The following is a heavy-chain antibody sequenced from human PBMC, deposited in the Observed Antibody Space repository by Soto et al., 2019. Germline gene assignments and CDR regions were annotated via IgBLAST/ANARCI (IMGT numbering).Heavy chain of an antibody. CDR2: ISSSGHAI. Sequence: EVQLVESGGGLVQPGGSLRLSCAASGFIFSNYAMNWVRQAPGKGLEWVSYISSSGHAIYYADSIRGRFTTSRHNARNSLYLQVNTLRDEDTALYYCARDKQSGYDSTPFDYWGQGTLVTVSS. CDR1: GFIFSNYA. J-gene: IGHJ4*02. D-gene: IGHD5-12*01. V-gene: IGHV3-48*02. CDR3: ARDKQSGYDSTPFDY.